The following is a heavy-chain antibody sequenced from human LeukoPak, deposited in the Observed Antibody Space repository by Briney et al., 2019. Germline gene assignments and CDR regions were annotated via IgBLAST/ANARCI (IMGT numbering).Heavy chain of an antibody. D-gene: IGHD2-2*01. V-gene: IGHV4-61*09. CDR2: IYTSGST. CDR1: GYSISSGYY. CDR3: ARNPYCSSTSCMGANYWFDP. Sequence: SETLSLTCTVSGYSISSGYYWGWIRQPAGKGLEWIGHIYTSGSTDYNPSLKSRVTISVDTSKNQFSLKMNSVTAADTAVYYCARNPYCSSTSCMGANYWFDPWGQGTLVTVSS. J-gene: IGHJ5*02.